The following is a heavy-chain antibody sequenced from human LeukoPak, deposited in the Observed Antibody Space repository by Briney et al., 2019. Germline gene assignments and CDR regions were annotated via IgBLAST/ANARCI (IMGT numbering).Heavy chain of an antibody. J-gene: IGHJ4*02. CDR2: ISGSGGST. V-gene: IGHV3-23*01. CDR3: AKGGIVVVVAAYYPFDY. Sequence: PGGSLRLSCAASGFTFSSYGMSWVRQAPGEGLEWVSVISGSGGSTYYADSVKGRFTISRDNSKNTLYLQMNSLRAEDTAVYYCAKGGIVVVVAAYYPFDYWGPGTLVTVSS. CDR1: GFTFSSYG. D-gene: IGHD2-15*01.